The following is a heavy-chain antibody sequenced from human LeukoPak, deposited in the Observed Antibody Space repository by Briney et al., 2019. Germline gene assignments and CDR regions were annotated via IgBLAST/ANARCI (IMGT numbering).Heavy chain of an antibody. V-gene: IGHV3-21*01. CDR2: ISSSSSYI. CDR3: AREPSIVGATIDY. Sequence: GGPLRLSCAASGFTFNTYSMNWVRQAPGKGLEWVSSISSSSSYIYYADSVKGRFTISRDNAKNSLYLQMNSLRAEDTAVYYCAREPSIVGATIDYWGQGTLVTVSS. D-gene: IGHD1-26*01. CDR1: GFTFNTYS. J-gene: IGHJ4*02.